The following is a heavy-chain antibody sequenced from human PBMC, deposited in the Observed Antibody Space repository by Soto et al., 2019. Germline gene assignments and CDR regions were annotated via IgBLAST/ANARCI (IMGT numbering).Heavy chain of an antibody. CDR3: ARDGDGLDYGDYNWFDP. CDR1: GGSISSSNW. V-gene: IGHV4-4*02. Sequence: SETLSLTCAVSGGSISSSNWWSWVRQPPGKGLEWIGEIYHSGSTNYNPSLKSRVTISVDKSKNQFSLKLSSVTAADTAVYYCARDGDGLDYGDYNWFDPWGQGTLVTVSS. D-gene: IGHD4-17*01. J-gene: IGHJ5*02. CDR2: IYHSGST.